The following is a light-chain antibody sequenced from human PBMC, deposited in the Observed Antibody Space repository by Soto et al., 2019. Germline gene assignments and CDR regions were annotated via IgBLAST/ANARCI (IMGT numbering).Light chain of an antibody. V-gene: IGKV3D-20*02. Sequence: EIVLTQSPGTLSLSRGERATLLCRASQSVRSSYFAWYQQKPGQAPRLLIYGASSRATGIPDRFSGSGSGTDFTLTISSLEPEDFAVYYCQQRSNWPRTFGQGTKV. CDR1: QSVRSSY. CDR2: GAS. CDR3: QQRSNWPRT. J-gene: IGKJ1*01.